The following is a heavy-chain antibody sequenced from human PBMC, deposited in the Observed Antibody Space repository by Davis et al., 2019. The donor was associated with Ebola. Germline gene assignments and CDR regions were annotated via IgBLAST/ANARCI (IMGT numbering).Heavy chain of an antibody. CDR3: ARDLGGPPMGY. J-gene: IGHJ4*02. CDR1: GYTFTGYY. V-gene: IGHV1-2*06. D-gene: IGHD1-26*01. CDR2: INPYSGGT. Sequence: ASVKVSCKASGYTFTGYYMHWVRQAPGQGLEWVGRINPYSGGTNYAQKFQGRVSMTRDTSISTAYMELSSLRSEDTAVYYCARDLGGPPMGYWGQGTLVTVSS.